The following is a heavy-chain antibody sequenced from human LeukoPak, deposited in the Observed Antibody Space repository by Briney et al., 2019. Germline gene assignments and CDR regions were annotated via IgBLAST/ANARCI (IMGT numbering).Heavy chain of an antibody. CDR2: ISSSSSTI. CDR1: GFTFSSYE. J-gene: IGHJ4*02. CDR3: ASPLTYYYDSSGYKYFDY. D-gene: IGHD3-22*01. V-gene: IGHV3-48*03. Sequence: GGSLRLSCAASGFTFSSYEMNWVRQAPGKGLEWVSYISSSSSTIYYADSVKGRFTISRDNAKNSLYLQMNSLRAEDTAVYYCASPLTYYYDSSGYKYFDYWGQGTLVTVSS.